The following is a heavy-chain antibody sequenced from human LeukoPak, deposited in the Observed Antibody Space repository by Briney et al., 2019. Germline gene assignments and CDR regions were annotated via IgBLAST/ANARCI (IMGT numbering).Heavy chain of an antibody. J-gene: IGHJ4*01. V-gene: IGHV3-23*01. CDR2: LSGSGITT. CDR3: AKGIYSSGWSYFDY. CDR1: GFTFSNSA. Sequence: GRSLRLSCAASGFTFSNSAMSWVRQAPGKGLEWVSTLSGSGITTYYADSVKGRFTISRDNSKNTLYLQMNSLRAEDTAVYYCAKGIYSSGWSYFDYWGHGTLVTVSS. D-gene: IGHD6-19*01.